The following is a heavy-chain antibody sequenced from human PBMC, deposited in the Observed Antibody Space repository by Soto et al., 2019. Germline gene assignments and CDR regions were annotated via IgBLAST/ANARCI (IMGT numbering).Heavy chain of an antibody. CDR1: GVSISSDGSA. CDR2: IYHSGST. D-gene: IGHD6-19*01. J-gene: IGHJ4*02. Sequence: QLQLQESGSGLVKPSQTLSLTCAVSGVSISSDGSAWSWIRQPPGKGLEWIGYIYHSGSTYYNPSLKSRVTTSVDRSKNQFSLKLSSVTAADTAVYYCARAGGLGAVAVDYWGQGTLVTVSS. CDR3: ARAGGLGAVAVDY. V-gene: IGHV4-30-2*01.